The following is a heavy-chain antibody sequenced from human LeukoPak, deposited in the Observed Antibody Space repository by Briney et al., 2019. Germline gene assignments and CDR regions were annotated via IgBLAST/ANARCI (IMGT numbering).Heavy chain of an antibody. CDR2: ISGSGGTT. CDR3: AKSCCSTSSCYDGFGC. CDR1: GFTFSTYA. D-gene: IGHD2-2*01. Sequence: PGGSLRLSCAASGFTFSTYAMSWVRQAPGKGLEWVSGISGSGGTTYYADSVKGRFTISRDNSKNTLYLQVNSLRAEDTAVYYCAKSCCSTSSCYDGFGCWGQGTLVTVSS. V-gene: IGHV3-23*01. J-gene: IGHJ4*02.